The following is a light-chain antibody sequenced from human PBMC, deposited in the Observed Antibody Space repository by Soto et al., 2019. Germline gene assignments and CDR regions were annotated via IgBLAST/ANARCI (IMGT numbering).Light chain of an antibody. J-gene: IGKJ1*01. CDR1: QSVSRNS. CDR3: QHYGTSLWT. CDR2: SVS. V-gene: IGKV3-20*01. Sequence: EIVLTQSPGTLSLSPGERATLSCRASQSVSRNSLTWYQQRPGQAPTLLIYSVSSRATGIPDRFSGSGSGTDFTLTITRLEPEDFAVYYCQHYGTSLWTFGQGTKVDIK.